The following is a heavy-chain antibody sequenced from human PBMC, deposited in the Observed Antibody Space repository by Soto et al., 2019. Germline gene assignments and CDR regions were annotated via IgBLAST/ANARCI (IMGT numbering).Heavy chain of an antibody. D-gene: IGHD2-2*01. CDR1: GYSFTSYW. Sequence: GESLKISCKGSGYSFTSYWIGWVRQMTGKGLEWMGIIYPGDSDTRYSPSFQGQVTISADKSISTAYLQWSSLKASDTAMYYCARGDIVVVPAARPDAFDIWGQGTMVTVSS. J-gene: IGHJ3*02. CDR2: IYPGDSDT. V-gene: IGHV5-51*01. CDR3: ARGDIVVVPAARPDAFDI.